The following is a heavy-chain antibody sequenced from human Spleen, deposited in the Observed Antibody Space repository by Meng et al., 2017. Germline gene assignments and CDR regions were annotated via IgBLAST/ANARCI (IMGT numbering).Heavy chain of an antibody. CDR2: ISSSGSTI. D-gene: IGHD1-1*01. CDR3: ARILEDSYYYYYGMDV. J-gene: IGHJ6*02. Sequence: GESLKISCAASGFTFSDYYMTWIRQAPGKGLEWVSYISSSGSTIYYADSVKGRFTISRDNAKNSLYLQMNSLRAEDTAVYYCARILEDSYYYYYGMDVWGQGTTVTVSS. CDR1: GFTFSDYY. V-gene: IGHV3-11*04.